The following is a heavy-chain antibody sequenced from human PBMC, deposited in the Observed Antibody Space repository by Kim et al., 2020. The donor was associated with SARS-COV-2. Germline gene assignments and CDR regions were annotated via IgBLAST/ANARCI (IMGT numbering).Heavy chain of an antibody. CDR2: IHYSGIT. CDR3: ARHVDCVHDCYHLLDVDSFDI. V-gene: IGHV4-39*01. Sequence: SETLSLTCTVSGDSITSSTYYWVWVRQPPGKGLEWIATIHYSGITYYNPSLRSRVTISLDTSKNQFSLKLSSVTAADTSKYFCARHVDCVHDCYHLLDVDSFDIWGQGTVVTVSS. D-gene: IGHD2-21*02. CDR1: GDSITSSTYY. J-gene: IGHJ3*02.